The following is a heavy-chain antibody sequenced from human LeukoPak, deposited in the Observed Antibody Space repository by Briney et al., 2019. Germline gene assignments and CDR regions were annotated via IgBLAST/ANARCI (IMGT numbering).Heavy chain of an antibody. CDR2: ISGSGGIT. V-gene: IGHV3-23*01. CDR1: GFTFSSYA. J-gene: IGHJ4*02. Sequence: GGSLRLSCAASGFTFSSYAMTWVRQAPGKGLEWVSAISGSGGITNYADSVRGRFTISRDNSKNTLYLQMNSLRAEDTAVYYCAKSGCNRFDYWGQGTLVTVSS. CDR3: AKSGCNRFDY. D-gene: IGHD5-24*01.